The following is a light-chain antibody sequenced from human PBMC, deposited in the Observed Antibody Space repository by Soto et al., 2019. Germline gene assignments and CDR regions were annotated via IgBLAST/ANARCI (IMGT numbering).Light chain of an antibody. CDR3: QQYGSSPPWT. J-gene: IGKJ1*01. CDR2: KAS. Sequence: DVQMTQSPYTLSASVGDSVTITCRASRYINRLAWYQQKPGRAPKLLIYKASNLDSGVPSRFSGGASGIEFSLTISSLQPDDFAVYYCQQYGSSPPWTFGQGTKVEIK. CDR1: RYINR. V-gene: IGKV1-5*03.